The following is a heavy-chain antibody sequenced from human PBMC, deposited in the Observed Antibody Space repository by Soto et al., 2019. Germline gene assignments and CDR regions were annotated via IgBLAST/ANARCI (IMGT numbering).Heavy chain of an antibody. CDR2: IYYSGST. CDR1: GGSISSYY. CDR3: ARIGYCSGGSCWLFDY. J-gene: IGHJ4*02. D-gene: IGHD2-15*01. V-gene: IGHV4-59*12. Sequence: SETLSLTCTVSGGSISSYYWSWIRQPPGKGLEWIGYIYYSGSTNYNPSLKSRVTISVDTSKNQCSLKLSSVTAAYTAVYYCARIGYCSGGSCWLFDYWGQGTLVTVSS.